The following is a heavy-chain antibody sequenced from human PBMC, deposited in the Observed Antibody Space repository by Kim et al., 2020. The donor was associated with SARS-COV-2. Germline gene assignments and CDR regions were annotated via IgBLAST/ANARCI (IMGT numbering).Heavy chain of an antibody. Sequence: YTDSVKGRFTISRDNSKNKLYLQMNSLRAEDTAVFYCARGMGATMVYGMDVWGQGTTVTVSS. CDR3: ARGMGATMVYGMDV. J-gene: IGHJ6*02. D-gene: IGHD1-26*01. V-gene: IGHV3-33*01.